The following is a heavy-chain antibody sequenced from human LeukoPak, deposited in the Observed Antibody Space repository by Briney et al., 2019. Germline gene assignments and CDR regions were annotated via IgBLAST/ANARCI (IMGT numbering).Heavy chain of an antibody. Sequence: SETLSLTCTVSGGSISDSNYYWSWIRQPAGKGLEWIGRFYTSGSSGSTNYNPSLGSRVTISADPSKNQFSLNLSSVTAADTAVYYCARVRYCSGGTCYLFDFWGQGTLVTVSS. J-gene: IGHJ4*02. CDR1: GGSISDSNYY. CDR2: FYTSGSSGST. V-gene: IGHV4-61*02. CDR3: ARVRYCSGGTCYLFDF. D-gene: IGHD2-15*01.